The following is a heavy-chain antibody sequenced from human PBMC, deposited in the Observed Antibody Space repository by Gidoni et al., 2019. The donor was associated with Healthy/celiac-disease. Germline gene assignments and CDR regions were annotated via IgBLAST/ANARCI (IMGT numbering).Heavy chain of an antibody. Sequence: QVQLVESGGGVVQPGRSLRLSCAASGFTFSSHGMHWVRQAPGKGVVCVEVISYDGSNKYYADSVKGRFTISRDNSKNTLYLQMNSLRAEDTAVYYCASPKSSIAANFDYWGQGTLVTVSS. CDR3: ASPKSSIAANFDY. CDR2: ISYDGSNK. J-gene: IGHJ4*02. CDR1: GFTFSSHG. V-gene: IGHV3-30*03. D-gene: IGHD6-6*01.